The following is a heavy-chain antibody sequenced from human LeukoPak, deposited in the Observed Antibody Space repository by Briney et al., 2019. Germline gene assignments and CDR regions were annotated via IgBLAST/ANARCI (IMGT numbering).Heavy chain of an antibody. Sequence: SVKVSCKAYGGTFSSYAISWVRQAPGQGLEWMGGIIPIFGTANYAQKFQGRVTITADESTSTAYMELSSLRSEDTAVYYCARNVRGIAAAGPDYWGQGTLVTVSS. J-gene: IGHJ4*02. D-gene: IGHD6-13*01. CDR3: ARNVRGIAAAGPDY. V-gene: IGHV1-69*13. CDR1: GGTFSSYA. CDR2: IIPIFGTA.